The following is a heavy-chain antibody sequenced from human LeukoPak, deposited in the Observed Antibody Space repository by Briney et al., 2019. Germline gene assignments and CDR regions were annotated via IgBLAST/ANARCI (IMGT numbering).Heavy chain of an antibody. D-gene: IGHD5-18*01. Sequence: PSETLSLTCTVTGASVNSDSYYWSWIRQPPGQGLEWIGYIFNSGTTYYLPSLRSRVIISLDTSKNQFSLKMSSVTAADTAVYFCADTYGNWGQGTLVTVSS. J-gene: IGHJ4*02. CDR1: GASVNSDSYY. CDR3: ADTYGN. CDR2: IFNSGTT. V-gene: IGHV4-30-4*08.